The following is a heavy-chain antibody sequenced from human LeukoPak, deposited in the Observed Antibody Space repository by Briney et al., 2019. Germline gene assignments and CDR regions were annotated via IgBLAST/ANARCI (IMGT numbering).Heavy chain of an antibody. D-gene: IGHD3-10*01. CDR1: GFTVSNNY. CDR3: ARGPPYFGSGNYYHIVDY. Sequence: GGSLRLSCAASGFTVSNNYMSWVRQAPGKGLEWVSVIYSGGSTYYADPVKGRFTISRDNSKNTLFLQMNSLRAEDTAVYYCARGPPYFGSGNYYHIVDYWGQGTLVTVSS. J-gene: IGHJ4*02. V-gene: IGHV3-53*01. CDR2: IYSGGST.